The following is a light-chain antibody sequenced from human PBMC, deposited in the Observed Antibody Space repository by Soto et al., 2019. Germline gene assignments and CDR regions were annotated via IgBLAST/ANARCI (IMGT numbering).Light chain of an antibody. Sequence: ERVMTQFPATLSVSPGAKATVSCRASQTVSNNLAWYQQKPGQAPRLLIYFASTRATGVPARFGGSGSGTEFTLTISNLQSEDSAVYYCQHYNEWPLTFGGGTKLETK. J-gene: IGKJ4*01. CDR3: QHYNEWPLT. V-gene: IGKV3-15*01. CDR2: FAS. CDR1: QTVSNN.